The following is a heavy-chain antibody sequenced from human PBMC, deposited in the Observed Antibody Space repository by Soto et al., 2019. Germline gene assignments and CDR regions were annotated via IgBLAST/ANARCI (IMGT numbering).Heavy chain of an antibody. J-gene: IGHJ6*02. CDR3: TKASSDRHHMDV. V-gene: IGHV3-23*01. Sequence: GGSLRLSCATSGFTFSNFVMRWVRQTPGKGLEWVSTITSTGGDTYYTDSVRGRFTISRDNSKNTLYLQMSSLRAEDTALYYCTKASSDRHHMDVWGQGTTVTVSS. CDR2: ITSTGGDT. CDR1: GFTFSNFV.